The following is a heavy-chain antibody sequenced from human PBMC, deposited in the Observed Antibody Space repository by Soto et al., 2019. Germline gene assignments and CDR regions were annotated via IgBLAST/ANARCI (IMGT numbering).Heavy chain of an antibody. CDR1: GGSISSYY. J-gene: IGHJ4*02. CDR3: AREGGYYYDSSGYYYFDY. D-gene: IGHD3-22*01. V-gene: IGHV4-59*01. Sequence: SETLSLTCTVSGGSISSYYWSWIRQPPGKGLEWIGYIYYSGSTNYNPSLKSRVTISVDTSKNQFSLKLSSVTAADPAVYYCAREGGYYYDSSGYYYFDYWGQGTLVTSPQ. CDR2: IYYSGST.